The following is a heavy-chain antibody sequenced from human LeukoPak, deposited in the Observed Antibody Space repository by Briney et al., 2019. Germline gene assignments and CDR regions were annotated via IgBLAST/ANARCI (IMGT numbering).Heavy chain of an antibody. Sequence: GSSVKVSCKASGGTFNNYAINWVRQAPGHGLEWMGRIIPIFGIANYVQKFQGRVTITADKSTSTAYMELSSLRSEDTAVFFCATAAGSWDFDYWGQGTLVTVSS. CDR2: IIPIFGIA. V-gene: IGHV1-69*04. CDR1: GGTFNNYA. CDR3: ATAAGSWDFDY. D-gene: IGHD6-13*01. J-gene: IGHJ4*02.